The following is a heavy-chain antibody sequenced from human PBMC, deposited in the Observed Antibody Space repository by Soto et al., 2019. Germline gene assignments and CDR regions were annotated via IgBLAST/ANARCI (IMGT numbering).Heavy chain of an antibody. CDR2: ISTYTGNT. CDR3: VRDCSVSSGGFGCY. V-gene: IGHV1-18*01. J-gene: IGHJ4*02. CDR1: GYTFNTYG. D-gene: IGHD3-10*01. Sequence: QVQLVPSGPELKKPGAAVRASCKASGYTFNTYGLSWVRQAPGQGLEWMGWISTYTGNTDYPQRFQGRVTMDTDTATSAAYLDLRSLTSEDSAVYYCVRDCSVSSGGFGCYWCQGALVTVSS.